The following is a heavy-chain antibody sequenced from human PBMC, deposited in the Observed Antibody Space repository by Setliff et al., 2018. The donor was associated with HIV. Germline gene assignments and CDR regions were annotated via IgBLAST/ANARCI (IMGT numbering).Heavy chain of an antibody. Sequence: GSLRLSCAASGFTFSNYNMNWVRQAPGKGLEWVSYISSSGSTIYYADSVKGRFTISRDNAKNSLYLQMNSLRAEDTAVYYCVKHFWTDYYDWRDTGAFDLWGQGTMVTVSS. CDR2: ISSSGSTI. V-gene: IGHV3-48*04. CDR1: GFTFSNYN. D-gene: IGHD3-22*01. CDR3: VKHFWTDYYDWRDTGAFDL. J-gene: IGHJ3*01.